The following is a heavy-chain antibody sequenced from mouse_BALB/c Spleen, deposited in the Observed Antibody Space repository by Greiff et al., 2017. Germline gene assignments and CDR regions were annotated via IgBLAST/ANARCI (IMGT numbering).Heavy chain of an antibody. J-gene: IGHJ2*01. Sequence: QLQQSGPALVKPGASVQMSFQASGYTFTRYVMHWVKQKPGQGLEWIGYINPYNDGTKYNEKFKGKATLTSDKSSSTAYMELSSLTSEDSAVYYCARGSRGIDYWGQGTTLTVSS. CDR1: GYTFTRYV. V-gene: IGHV1-14*01. CDR3: ARGSRGIDY. CDR2: INPYNDGT.